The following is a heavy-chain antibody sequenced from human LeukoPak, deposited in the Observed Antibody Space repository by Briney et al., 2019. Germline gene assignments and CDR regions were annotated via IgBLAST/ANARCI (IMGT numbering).Heavy chain of an antibody. J-gene: IGHJ4*02. D-gene: IGHD1-1*01. CDR2: IYTSGST. CDR1: GGSISNYY. CDR3: AREQGTGTSSQYFDY. V-gene: IGHV4-4*07. Sequence: SGTLSLTGAVSGGSISNYYWSWIRQPAGNGLEWIGRIYTSGSTNYNPSLKSRVTMSVDTSKNQFSLKLNSVTAADTAVYYCAREQGTGTSSQYFDYWGQGTLVTVSS.